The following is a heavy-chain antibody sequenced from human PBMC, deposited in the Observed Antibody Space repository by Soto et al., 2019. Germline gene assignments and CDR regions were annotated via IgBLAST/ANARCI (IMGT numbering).Heavy chain of an antibody. V-gene: IGHV1-46*01. CDR1: GYTFTSYY. CDR2: INPSGGST. Sequence: EASVKVSCKASGYTFTSYYMHWVRQAPGQGLEWMGIINPSGGSTSYAQKFQGRVTMTRDTSTSTVYMELSSLRSEDTAVYYCASARMTTVTTRPFSIDYWGQGTLVTVSS. CDR3: ASARMTTVTTRPFSIDY. D-gene: IGHD4-4*01. J-gene: IGHJ4*02.